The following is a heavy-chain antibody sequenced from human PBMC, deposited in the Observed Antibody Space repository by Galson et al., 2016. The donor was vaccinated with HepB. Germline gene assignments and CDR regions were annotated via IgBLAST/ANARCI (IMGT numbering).Heavy chain of an antibody. CDR1: GGSISLGAYY. J-gene: IGHJ3*02. V-gene: IGHV4-61*02. Sequence: TLSLTCTVSGGSISLGAYYWNWIRQPAGEGLEWIGRSHNTGSPDYNPSLKSRVTISIDTPGRQFSLKLSSMTAADTAVYYCAIINPGDPFDMWGQGTVVTVSS. CDR2: SHNTGSP. CDR3: AIINPGDPFDM.